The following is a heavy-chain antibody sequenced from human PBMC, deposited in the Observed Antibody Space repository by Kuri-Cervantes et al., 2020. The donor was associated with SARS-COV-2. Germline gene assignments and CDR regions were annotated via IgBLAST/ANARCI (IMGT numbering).Heavy chain of an antibody. D-gene: IGHD6-19*01. CDR3: ARLAVAGPEGRFDP. Sequence: GGSLRLSCAASGFTFSSYSMNWVRQAPGKGLEWVSVIYSGGSTYYADSVKGRFTISRHNSKNTLYLQMNSLRAEDTAVYYCARLAVAGPEGRFDPWGQGTLVTVSS. CDR2: IYSGGST. J-gene: IGHJ5*02. CDR1: GFTFSSYS. V-gene: IGHV3-53*04.